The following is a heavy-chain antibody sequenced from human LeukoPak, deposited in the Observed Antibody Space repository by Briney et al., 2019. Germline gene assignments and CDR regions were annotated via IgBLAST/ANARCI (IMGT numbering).Heavy chain of an antibody. CDR1: GFTFSSYA. D-gene: IGHD5-18*01. Sequence: LRLSCAASGFTFSSYAMSWVRQPPGKGLEWIGYIYYSGSTYYNPSLKSRVTISVDTSKSQFSLKLSSVTAADTAVYYCARAPSYEATQVDYWGQGTLVTVSS. J-gene: IGHJ4*02. CDR3: ARAPSYEATQVDY. CDR2: IYYSGST. V-gene: IGHV4-30-4*08.